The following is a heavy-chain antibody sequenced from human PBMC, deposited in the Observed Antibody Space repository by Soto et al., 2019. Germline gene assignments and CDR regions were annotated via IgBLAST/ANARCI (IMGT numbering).Heavy chain of an antibody. CDR2: IYHSGCT. D-gene: IGHD6-19*01. CDR1: GGSISSGGYS. CDR3: ATAGGSGAVAADY. V-gene: IGHV4-30-2*01. Sequence: QLQLQESGSGLVKPSQTLSLTCAVSGGSISSGGYSWSWIRQPPGKGLEWIGYIYHSGCTYYNPSLKCRVTISVDRSFSQFALQLSSVTAADTAVYCCATAGGSGAVAADYWGRGTLVTVSS. J-gene: IGHJ4*02.